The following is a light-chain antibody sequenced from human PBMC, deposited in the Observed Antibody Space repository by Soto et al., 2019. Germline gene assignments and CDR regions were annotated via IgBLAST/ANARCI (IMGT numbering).Light chain of an antibody. CDR3: LHYDTYSRTCGQGTK. CDR1: RDISRW. Sequence: DVQLTQSPATLSASVGDRVTITCRASRDISRWLAWYQQKPGRAPQLLIFRASSLQSGIPSSFSGSGSGTEFTLTISGLQTDDFATDFCLHYDTYSRTCGQGTKFGQGTQVE. V-gene: IGKV1-5*03. J-gene: IGKJ1*01. CDR2: RAS.